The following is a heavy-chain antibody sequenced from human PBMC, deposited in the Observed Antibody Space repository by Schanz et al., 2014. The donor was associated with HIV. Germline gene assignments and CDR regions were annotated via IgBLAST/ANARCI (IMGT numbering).Heavy chain of an antibody. CDR2: IGSGGGRT. CDR1: GFMFSSYG. J-gene: IGHJ3*02. V-gene: IGHV3-23*01. CDR3: ARSPDWAGTDAFDI. D-gene: IGHD6-19*01. Sequence: EVQLLESGGGLVQPGGSLRVSCAASGFMFSSYGMSWVRQAPGKGLEWVSLIGSGGGRTYYADSVKGRVTISRDNSKNTLFLQMNSLRAEDTAVYYCARSPDWAGTDAFDIWGQGTMVTVSS.